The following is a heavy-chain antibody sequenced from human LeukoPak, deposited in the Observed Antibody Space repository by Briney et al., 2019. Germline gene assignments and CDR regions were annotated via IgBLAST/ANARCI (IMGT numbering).Heavy chain of an antibody. CDR3: ARDPRALVVAATTDWFDP. D-gene: IGHD2-15*01. Sequence: GASVKVSCKASGYSFTSYGITWVRQAPGQGLEWMGWINTNTGNPTYAQGFTGRFVFSLDTSVSTAYLQISSLKAEDTAVYYCARDPRALVVAATTDWFDPWGQGTLVTVSS. CDR1: GYSFTSYG. CDR2: INTNTGNP. J-gene: IGHJ5*02. V-gene: IGHV7-4-1*02.